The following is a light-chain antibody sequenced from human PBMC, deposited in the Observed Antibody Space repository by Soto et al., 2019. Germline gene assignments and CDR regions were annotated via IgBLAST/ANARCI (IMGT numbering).Light chain of an antibody. V-gene: IGKV3-15*01. Sequence: EILMTQSPATLSVSPGERATLSCRASQSVNTDLAWYQQKPGQAPRLLIYGASTRATGIPARFSGSGSGTEFTLSISSLQSKDFALYYCHQYNDWPPFTFGPGTKVDVK. CDR1: QSVNTD. CDR3: HQYNDWPPFT. J-gene: IGKJ3*01. CDR2: GAS.